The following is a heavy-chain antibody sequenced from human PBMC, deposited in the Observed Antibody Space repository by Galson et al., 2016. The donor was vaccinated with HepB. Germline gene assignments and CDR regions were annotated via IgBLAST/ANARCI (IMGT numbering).Heavy chain of an antibody. J-gene: IGHJ4*02. D-gene: IGHD3-9*01. CDR3: ASHYDILTGYFYGYYFDY. CDR2: ISSSRSYI. V-gene: IGHV3-21*06. CDR1: FSSYS. Sequence: FSSYSMNWVRQAPRKGLEWVSSISSSRSYIYYADSVKGRFTISRDNAKNSLYLQMNSLRAEDTAVYYCASHYDILTGYFYGYYFDYWGQGTLVTVSS.